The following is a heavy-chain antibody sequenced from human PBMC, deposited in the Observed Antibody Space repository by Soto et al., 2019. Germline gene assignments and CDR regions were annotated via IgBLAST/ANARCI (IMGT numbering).Heavy chain of an antibody. CDR2: INAGNGNT. CDR3: ARGVITGTTSHYYYYMDV. CDR1: GYTFTSYA. D-gene: IGHD1-7*01. J-gene: IGHJ6*03. V-gene: IGHV1-3*01. Sequence: QVQLVQSGAEVKKPGASVKVSCKASGYTFTSYAMHWVRQAPGQRLEGMGWINAGNGNTKYSQKFQGRVTITRDTSASTAYMELSSLRSDDTAVYYCARGVITGTTSHYYYYMDVWGKGTTVTVSS.